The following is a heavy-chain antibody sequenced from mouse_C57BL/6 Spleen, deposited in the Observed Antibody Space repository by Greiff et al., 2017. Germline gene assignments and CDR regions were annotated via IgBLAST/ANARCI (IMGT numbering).Heavy chain of an antibody. V-gene: IGHV3-6*01. D-gene: IGHD4-1*01. CDR1: GYSITSGYY. CDR2: ISYDGSN. CDR3: ARDWEGSYYFDY. Sequence: DVKLQESGPGLVKPSQSLSLTCSVTGYSITSGYYWNWIRQFPGNKLEWMGYISYDGSNNYNPSLKNRISITRDTSKNQFFLKLNSVTTEDTATYYCARDWEGSYYFDYWGQGTTLTVSS. J-gene: IGHJ2*01.